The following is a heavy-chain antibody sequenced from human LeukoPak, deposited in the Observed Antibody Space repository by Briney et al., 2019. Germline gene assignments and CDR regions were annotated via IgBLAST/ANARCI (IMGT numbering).Heavy chain of an antibody. CDR2: IYSGGNT. J-gene: IGHJ4*02. D-gene: IGHD2-21*02. Sequence: GGSLRLSCAASGFSVSNTYMSWVRQAPGKGLEWVSIIYSGGNTYYADSVKGRFTISRDNSKNTLYLQMNRLRPEDTAVYYCARGTVTAPDYWGQGALVTVSS. CDR1: GFSVSNTY. V-gene: IGHV3-53*01. CDR3: ARGTVTAPDY.